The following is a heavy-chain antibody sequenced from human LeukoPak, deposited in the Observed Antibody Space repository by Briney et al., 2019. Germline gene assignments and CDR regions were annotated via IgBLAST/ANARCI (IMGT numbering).Heavy chain of an antibody. CDR3: ARDPYSSTWSYGMDV. Sequence: GGSLRLSCAASGFTFSSYAMSWVRQAPGKGLEWVSAISGSGGSTYYADSVKGRFTISRDNSKNTLYLQMNSLRAEDTAVYYCARDPYSSTWSYGMDVWGQGTTVTVSS. CDR1: GFTFSSYA. D-gene: IGHD6-6*01. V-gene: IGHV3-23*01. J-gene: IGHJ6*02. CDR2: ISGSGGST.